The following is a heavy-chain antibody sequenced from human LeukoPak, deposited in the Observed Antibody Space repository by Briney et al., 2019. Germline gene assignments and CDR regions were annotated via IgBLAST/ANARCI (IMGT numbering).Heavy chain of an antibody. Sequence: GGSLRLSCAASGFTFSSYWMSWVRQAPGKGLEWVSVIYSGGSTYYADSVKGRFTISRDNSKNTLYLQMNSLRAEDTAVYYCARWGHFDYWGQGTLVTVSS. D-gene: IGHD3-16*01. J-gene: IGHJ4*02. V-gene: IGHV3-53*01. CDR3: ARWGHFDY. CDR1: GFTFSSYW. CDR2: IYSGGST.